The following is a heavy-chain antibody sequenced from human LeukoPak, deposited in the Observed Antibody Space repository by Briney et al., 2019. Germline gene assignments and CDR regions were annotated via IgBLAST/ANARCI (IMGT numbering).Heavy chain of an antibody. Sequence: GGSLRLSCAASGFTFSSYAMSWVRQAPGKGLEWVSAISGSGGSTYYADSVKGRFTISRDNSKNTLYLQMNSLRAEDTAVCYCAKNGELLYYWGLKKAYYFDYWGQGTLVTVSS. V-gene: IGHV3-23*01. CDR1: GFTFSSYA. CDR2: ISGSGGST. D-gene: IGHD3-10*01. J-gene: IGHJ4*02. CDR3: AKNGELLYYWGLKKAYYFDY.